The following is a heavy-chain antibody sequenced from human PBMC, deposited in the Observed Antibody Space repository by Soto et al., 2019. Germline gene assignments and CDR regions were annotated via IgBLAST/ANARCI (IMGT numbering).Heavy chain of an antibody. CDR2: IKQDGSGK. Sequence: GGSLRLSCAASGFTFSSYWMSWVRQAPGKGLEWVANIKQDGSGKYYVDSVKGRFTISRDNAKNSLYLQMNSLRAEDTAVYYCARGIGYCSSTSCLGYMDVWGKGTTVTVSS. D-gene: IGHD2-2*01. CDR1: GFTFSSYW. J-gene: IGHJ6*03. CDR3: ARGIGYCSSTSCLGYMDV. V-gene: IGHV3-7*01.